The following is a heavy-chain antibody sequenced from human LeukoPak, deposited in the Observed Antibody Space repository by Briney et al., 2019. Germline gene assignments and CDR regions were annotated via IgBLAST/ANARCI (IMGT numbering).Heavy chain of an antibody. CDR2: IYYSGST. CDR1: GGSISSYY. V-gene: IGHV4-59*01. Sequence: SETLSLTCTVSGGSISSYYWSCIRQPPGKGLEWIGYIYYSGSTNYNPSLKSRVTISVETSKNEFSLKLRSVTAADTAVYYCARVTGYRIEDYFDYWGQGTLVTVSS. D-gene: IGHD6-13*01. J-gene: IGHJ4*02. CDR3: ARVTGYRIEDYFDY.